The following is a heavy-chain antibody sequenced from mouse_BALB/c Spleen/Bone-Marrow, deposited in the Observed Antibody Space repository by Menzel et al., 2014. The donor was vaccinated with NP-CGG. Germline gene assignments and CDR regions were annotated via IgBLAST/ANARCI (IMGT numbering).Heavy chain of an antibody. CDR2: IDPANGNT. Sequence: VQLKQSGAELVKPGASVKLSCTASGFNIKDTYMHWVKQRPEQGLEWIGRIDPANGNTNYDPKFQGKATITADTSSNTAYLQLSSLTSEDTAVYSCAKIYYCGRGYFDYWGQGTTLTVSS. J-gene: IGHJ2*01. CDR3: AKIYYCGRGYFDY. CDR1: GFNIKDTY. D-gene: IGHD1-1*01. V-gene: IGHV14-3*02.